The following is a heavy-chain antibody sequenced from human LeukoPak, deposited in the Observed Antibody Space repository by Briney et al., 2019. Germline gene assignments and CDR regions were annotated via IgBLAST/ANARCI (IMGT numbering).Heavy chain of an antibody. J-gene: IGHJ4*02. Sequence: GGSLRLSCAASGFTFDDYAMHWVRQAPGKGLEWVSGISWNSGSIGYADSVKGRFTISRDNAKNSLYLQMNSLRAEDTALYYCAKAGRGYGDFDYWGQGTLVTVSS. CDR3: AKAGRGYGDFDY. CDR2: ISWNSGSI. CDR1: GFTFDDYA. D-gene: IGHD5-12*01. V-gene: IGHV3-9*01.